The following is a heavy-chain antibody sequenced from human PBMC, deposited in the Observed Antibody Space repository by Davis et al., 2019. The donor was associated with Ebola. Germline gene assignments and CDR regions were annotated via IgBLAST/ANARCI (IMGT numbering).Heavy chain of an antibody. Sequence: ASVKVSCKASGYTFTGYYMHWVRQAPGQGLEWMGWINPNSGGTNYAQKFQGWVTMTRDTSISTAYMELSSLRSEDTAVYYCARGRWKRGDYYYYGMDVWGQGTTVTVSS. CDR1: GYTFTGYY. CDR2: INPNSGGT. V-gene: IGHV1-2*04. J-gene: IGHJ6*02. CDR3: ARGRWKRGDYYYYGMDV. D-gene: IGHD1-1*01.